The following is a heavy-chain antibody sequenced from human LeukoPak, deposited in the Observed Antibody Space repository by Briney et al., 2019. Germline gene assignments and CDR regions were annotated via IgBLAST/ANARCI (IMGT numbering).Heavy chain of an antibody. V-gene: IGHV3-30*18. CDR3: VKDRISVAGPLDF. J-gene: IGHJ4*02. CDR2: VSYDGSDK. D-gene: IGHD6-19*01. Sequence: GGSLRLSCAASGFTFSSYGMHWVRQAPGKGLEWVAVVSYDGSDKYCEESVKGRFTISRDNSKSRLYLQMNSLRVEDTAVYFCVKDRISVAGPLDFWGQGTLVTVSS. CDR1: GFTFSSYG.